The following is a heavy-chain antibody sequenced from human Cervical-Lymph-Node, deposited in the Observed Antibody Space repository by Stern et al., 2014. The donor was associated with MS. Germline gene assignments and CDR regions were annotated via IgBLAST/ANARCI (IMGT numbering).Heavy chain of an antibody. CDR1: GDSINYYY. Sequence: QVQLVQSGPGLVKPSETLSLTCTVSGDSINYYYWGWIRQPPGKALEWIGYIFYSGSTTYNPSLKSRVTISVDTSKNQFSLSLSSVTAADTAVYYCARVLRRRVIGAPGAGYYFDYWGQGTLVTVPS. J-gene: IGHJ4*02. V-gene: IGHV4-59*01. D-gene: IGHD6-13*01. CDR2: IFYSGST. CDR3: ARVLRRRVIGAPGAGYYFDY.